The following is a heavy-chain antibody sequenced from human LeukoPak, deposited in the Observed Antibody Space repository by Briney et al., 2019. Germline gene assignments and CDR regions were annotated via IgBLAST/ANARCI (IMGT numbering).Heavy chain of an antibody. CDR3: ARGRRIGPAFDI. CDR1: GGSISTSNYY. J-gene: IGHJ3*02. D-gene: IGHD3-10*01. CDR2: INHSGST. Sequence: PSETLSLTCTVSGGSISTSNYYWGWIRQPPGKGLEWIGEINHSGSTNYNPSLKSRVTISVDTSKNQFSLKLSSVTAADTAVYYCARGRRIGPAFDIWGQGTMVTVSS. V-gene: IGHV4-39*07.